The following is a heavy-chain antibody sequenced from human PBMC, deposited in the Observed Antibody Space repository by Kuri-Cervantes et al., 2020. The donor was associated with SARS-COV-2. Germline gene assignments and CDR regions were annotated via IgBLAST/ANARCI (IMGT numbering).Heavy chain of an antibody. CDR3: ARSSAAAGPYNWFDP. V-gene: IGHV4-39*01. CDR2: IHYSGST. CDR1: GGSISSNSYY. Sequence: SETLSLTCTVSGGSISSNSYYWGWILQPPGKGLEWIGSIHYSGSTYYNPSLKSRVTISVDTSKNQFSLKLSSVTAADTAVYYCARSSAAAGPYNWFDPWGQGTLVTVSS. D-gene: IGHD6-13*01. J-gene: IGHJ5*02.